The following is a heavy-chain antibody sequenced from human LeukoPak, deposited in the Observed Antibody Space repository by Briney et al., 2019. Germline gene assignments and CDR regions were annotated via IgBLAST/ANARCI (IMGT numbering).Heavy chain of an antibody. Sequence: SGTLSLTCTVSGGSISSSSYYWGWIRQAPGKGLEWIGSIYYSGSTYYNPSLNSRVTMSFDTFKNQFSLKLSSATAADTAVYYCARQNDSSGFDYWGQAALVTVSS. CDR3: ARQNDSSGFDY. CDR1: GGSISSSSYY. J-gene: IGHJ4*02. D-gene: IGHD3-22*01. CDR2: IYYSGST. V-gene: IGHV4-39*01.